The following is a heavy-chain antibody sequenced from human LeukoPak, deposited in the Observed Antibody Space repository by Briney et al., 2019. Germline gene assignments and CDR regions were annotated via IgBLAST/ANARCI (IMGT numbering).Heavy chain of an antibody. V-gene: IGHV4-30-2*01. J-gene: IGHJ4*02. D-gene: IGHD3-10*01. CDR3: ARAGRVRAGGVNFDY. CDR2: IYHSGST. Sequence: PSQTLSLTCTVSGGSISSGGYYWSWIRQPPGKGLEWIGYIYHSGSTYYNPSLKSRVTISVDTSKNQFSLKLSSVTAADTAVYYCARAGRVRAGGVNFDYWGQGTLVTVSS. CDR1: GGSISSGGYY.